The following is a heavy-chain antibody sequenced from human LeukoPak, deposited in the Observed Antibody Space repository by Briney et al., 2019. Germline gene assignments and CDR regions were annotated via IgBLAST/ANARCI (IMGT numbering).Heavy chain of an antibody. Sequence: SVKVSCKASGGTFSSYAISWVRQAPGQGLEWMGGIIPIFGTANYAQKFQGRVTITTDESTSTAYMELSSLRSEDTAVYYCARECCSGGSCFDYWGQGTLVTVSS. CDR3: ARECCSGGSCFDY. D-gene: IGHD2-15*01. CDR2: IIPIFGTA. J-gene: IGHJ4*02. V-gene: IGHV1-69*05. CDR1: GGTFSSYA.